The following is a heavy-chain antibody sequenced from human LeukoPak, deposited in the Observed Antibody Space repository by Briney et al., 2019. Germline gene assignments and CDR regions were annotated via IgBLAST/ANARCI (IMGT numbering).Heavy chain of an antibody. CDR3: AKAAYYGSGSPLYYFDY. J-gene: IGHJ4*02. D-gene: IGHD3-10*01. CDR2: ISGSGDST. V-gene: IGHV3-23*01. Sequence: GGSLRLSCAASGFTFTSSTMSWVRQAPGKGLEWVSAISGSGDSTYYADSVKGRFTISRDNSKNTLYLQMNSLRAEDTAVYYCAKAAYYGSGSPLYYFDYWGQGTLVTVSS. CDR1: GFTFTSST.